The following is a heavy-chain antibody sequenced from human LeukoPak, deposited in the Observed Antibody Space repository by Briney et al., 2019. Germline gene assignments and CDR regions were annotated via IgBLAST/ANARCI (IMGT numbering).Heavy chain of an antibody. CDR3: ARVKAVVAAWYYYGMDV. D-gene: IGHD2-15*01. CDR1: GGSISSYY. V-gene: IGHV4-59*01. J-gene: IGHJ6*02. Sequence: PSETLSLTCTVSGGSISSYYWSWIRQPPGKGLEWIGYIYYSGSTNYNPSLKSRVTISVDTSKNQFSLKLSSVTAADTAVYYCARVKAVVAAWYYYGMDVWGQGTTVTVSS. CDR2: IYYSGST.